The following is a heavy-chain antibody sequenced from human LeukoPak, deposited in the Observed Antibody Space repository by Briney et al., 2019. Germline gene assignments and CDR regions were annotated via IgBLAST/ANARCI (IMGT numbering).Heavy chain of an antibody. CDR3: TTEVRSGSYSEFDY. CDR2: ISYDGSNK. D-gene: IGHD1-26*01. Sequence: PGGSLRLSCAASGFTFSSYGMHWVRQAPGKGLEWVAVISYDGSNKYYADSVKGRFTISRDNSKNTLYLQMNSLRAEDTAVYYCTTEVRSGSYSEFDYWGQGTLVTVSS. V-gene: IGHV3-30*03. J-gene: IGHJ4*02. CDR1: GFTFSSYG.